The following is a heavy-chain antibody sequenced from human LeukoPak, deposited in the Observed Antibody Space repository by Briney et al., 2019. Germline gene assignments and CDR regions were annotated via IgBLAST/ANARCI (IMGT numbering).Heavy chain of an antibody. CDR1: GFTFSDYY. CDR3: ARAVEMAAIDY. CDR2: ISTSGSTI. V-gene: IGHV3-11*01. D-gene: IGHD5-24*01. Sequence: GGSLRLSCAASGFTFSDYYMSWIRQAPGKGLEWVSYISTSGSTIYYADSVKGRFTISRDNANNSLYLQMNSLRAEDTAVYYCARAVEMAAIDYWGQGTLVTVSS. J-gene: IGHJ4*02.